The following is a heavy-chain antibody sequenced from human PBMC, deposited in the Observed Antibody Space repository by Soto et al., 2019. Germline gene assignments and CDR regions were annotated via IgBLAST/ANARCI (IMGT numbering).Heavy chain of an antibody. CDR3: AGAVSDFDVRRYRTSYFDQ. V-gene: IGHV4-31*03. J-gene: IGHJ4*02. Sequence: SETLSLTCTFSCASVSTGVYYWTWIRQHPGKGLEWIGYIDNSGSTYYNPSLTGRVDISVDTSKNQFSLNLQSLTAADTAFYYCAGAVSDFDVRRYRTSYFDQWGQGILVTVSS. CDR2: IDNSGST. CDR1: CASVSTGVYY. D-gene: IGHD3-10*02.